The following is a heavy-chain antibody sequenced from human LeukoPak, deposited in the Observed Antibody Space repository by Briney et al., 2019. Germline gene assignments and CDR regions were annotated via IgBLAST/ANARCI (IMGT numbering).Heavy chain of an antibody. CDR1: GFSIGSAYY. D-gene: IGHD3-16*01. CDR3: ARDLGNPVDY. V-gene: IGHV4-38-2*02. Sequence: KASETLSLTCTVSGFSIGSAYYWGWIRQPPGKGLEWIGNVYHNGITYYNPSLKSRISISADTSQNQSSLKLSSVTAADTAVYYCARDLGNPVDYWGQGTLVTVSS. CDR2: VYHNGIT. J-gene: IGHJ4*02.